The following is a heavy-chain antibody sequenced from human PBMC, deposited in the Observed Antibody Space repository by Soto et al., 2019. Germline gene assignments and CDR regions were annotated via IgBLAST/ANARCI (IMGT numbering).Heavy chain of an antibody. J-gene: IGHJ4*02. Sequence: GXGPTLVNPTQTLTLTCTFSGFSLSTSEMRVSWIRQPPGKALEWLARIDWDDDKFYNTSLRTRLTISKDSSKNQVVLTMTNMDPVDTATYYCARMFHCSGGTCPFDYWGQGALVTVSS. V-gene: IGHV2-70*04. CDR1: GFSLSTSEMR. CDR3: ARMFHCSGGTCPFDY. D-gene: IGHD2-15*01. CDR2: IDWDDDK.